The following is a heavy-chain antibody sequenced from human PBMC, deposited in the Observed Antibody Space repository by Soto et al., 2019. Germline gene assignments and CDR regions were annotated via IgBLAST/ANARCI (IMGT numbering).Heavy chain of an antibody. CDR1: GGSISSYY. J-gene: IGHJ6*02. CDR2: IYTSGST. V-gene: IGHV4-4*07. D-gene: IGHD6-13*01. CDR3: ARAWGAAAGHYYYYGMDV. Sequence: SETLSLTCTVSGGSISSYYWIWIWQPAGKGLEWIGRIYTSGSTNYNPSLKSRVTMSVDTSKSQFSLKLSSVTAADTAVYYCARAWGAAAGHYYYYGMDVWGQGTTVTVSS.